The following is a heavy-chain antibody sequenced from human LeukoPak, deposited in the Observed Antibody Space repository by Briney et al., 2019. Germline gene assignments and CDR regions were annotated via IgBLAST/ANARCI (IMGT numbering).Heavy chain of an antibody. V-gene: IGHV3-33*01. Sequence: GMSLRLSCAASGFTLTTYGMHWVRQAPGKGLEWVAIIWYDGSNKYYADSVRGRFTISRDNSKNTLYLQMNSLRVEDTAMYYCAGGEPYVYWGQGTLVTVSS. J-gene: IGHJ4*02. CDR1: GFTLTTYG. D-gene: IGHD1-14*01. CDR2: IWYDGSNK. CDR3: AGGEPYVY.